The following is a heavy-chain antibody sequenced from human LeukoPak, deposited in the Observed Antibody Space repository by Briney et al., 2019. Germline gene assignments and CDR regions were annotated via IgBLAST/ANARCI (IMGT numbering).Heavy chain of an antibody. CDR2: IKAGNGDT. D-gene: IGHD2-21*01. V-gene: IGHV1-3*01. J-gene: IGHJ4*02. CDR3: ARDDCGDTCYPGGY. Sequence: ASVKVSCKASGYTFISYAIHWVRQAPGQRPEWMGWIKAGNGDTKYSQNFQDRPTVTRDTSASTVYMELSSLTSEDTALYYCARDDCGDTCYPGGYWGQGTLVTVSS. CDR1: GYTFISYA.